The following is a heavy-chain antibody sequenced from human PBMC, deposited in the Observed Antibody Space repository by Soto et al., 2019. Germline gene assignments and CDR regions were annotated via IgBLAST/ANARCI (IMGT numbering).Heavy chain of an antibody. V-gene: IGHV4-59*01. D-gene: IGHD1-1*01. CDR1: CGSISVYY. CDR3: ARASGTSQFDY. CDR2: VFYTGST. Sequence: LSLTCTVSCGSISVYYWSWIRQPPGEGLEWIGSVFYTGSTSYSPSLESRVTMSVDTSKNKFSLNLSTVTAADTAVYYCARASGTSQFDYWGRGTLVTVSS. J-gene: IGHJ4*02.